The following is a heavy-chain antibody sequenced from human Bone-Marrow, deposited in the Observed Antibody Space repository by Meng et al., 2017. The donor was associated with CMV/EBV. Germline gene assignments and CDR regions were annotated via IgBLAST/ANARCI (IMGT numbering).Heavy chain of an antibody. CDR2: IYSGGST. V-gene: IGHV3-53*01. Sequence: GESLKISCAASGFTVSSNYMSWVRQAPGKGLEWVSVIYSGGSTYYADSVKGRFTISRDNSKNTLYLQMNSLRAEDTAVYYCAKRPSSGWYSDYWGQGTLVTVSS. J-gene: IGHJ4*02. CDR3: AKRPSSGWYSDY. CDR1: GFTVSSNY. D-gene: IGHD6-19*01.